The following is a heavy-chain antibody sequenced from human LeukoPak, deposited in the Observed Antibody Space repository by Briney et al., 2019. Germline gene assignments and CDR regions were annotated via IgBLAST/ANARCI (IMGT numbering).Heavy chain of an antibody. CDR2: IYPGDSDT. J-gene: IGHJ3*02. Sequence: GESLKISCQGSGYSFTSYWIGWVRQMPGKGLEWMGIIYPGDSDTRYSPSFQGQVTISADKSISTAYLQWSSLKASDTAMYYCARGAGYSSADDAFDIWGQGTMVTVSS. CDR3: ARGAGYSSADDAFDI. D-gene: IGHD6-19*01. V-gene: IGHV5-51*01. CDR1: GYSFTSYW.